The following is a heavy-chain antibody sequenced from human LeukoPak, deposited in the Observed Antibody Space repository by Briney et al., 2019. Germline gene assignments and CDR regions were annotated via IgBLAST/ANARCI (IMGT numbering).Heavy chain of an antibody. J-gene: IGHJ3*02. V-gene: IGHV3-21*01. CDR3: ARSRYCSGGNCYLDAFDI. CDR1: GFTFSSYS. CDR2: ISSSSSYI. D-gene: IGHD2-15*01. Sequence: GGSRRLSCAASGFTFSSYSMNWVRKAPGKGLEWVSSISSSSSYIYYADSVGGRFTNAGDNAKNSLYLQMNSLRAEDTAVYYFARSRYCSGGNCYLDAFDIWGQGTMVTVSS.